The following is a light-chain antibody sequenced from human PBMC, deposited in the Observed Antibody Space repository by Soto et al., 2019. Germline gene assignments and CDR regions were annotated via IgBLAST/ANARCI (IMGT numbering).Light chain of an antibody. CDR3: QKYNSAPWT. J-gene: IGKJ1*01. CDR2: VAS. Sequence: DIQMTQSPSSLTASVGDRVTITCRASQGISNYLAWYQQQPGKVPKLLIYVASTLQSGVPSRFSGSGSGTDFTLTISSLQPEDVATYYCQKYNSAPWTFGQGTKVEIK. V-gene: IGKV1-27*01. CDR1: QGISNY.